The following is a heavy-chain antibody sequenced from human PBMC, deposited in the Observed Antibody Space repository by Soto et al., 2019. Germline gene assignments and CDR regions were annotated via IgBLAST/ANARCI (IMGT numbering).Heavy chain of an antibody. CDR2: IKQDGSEK. CDR3: ARDRGYSYGNYYYYGMDV. D-gene: IGHD5-18*01. J-gene: IGHJ6*02. Sequence: EVQLVESGGGLVKPGGSLRLSCAASGFTFSSYWMSWVRQAPGKGLEWVANIKQDGSEKYYVDSVKGRFTISRDNAKNSLYLQMNSLRAEDTAVYYCARDRGYSYGNYYYYGMDVWGQGTTVTVSS. V-gene: IGHV3-7*03. CDR1: GFTFSSYW.